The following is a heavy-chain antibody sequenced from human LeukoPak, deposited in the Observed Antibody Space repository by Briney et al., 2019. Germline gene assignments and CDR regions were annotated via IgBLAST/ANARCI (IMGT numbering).Heavy chain of an antibody. CDR3: ARECGGGSNDPHYYYGMDV. D-gene: IGHD3-16*01. J-gene: IGHJ6*02. Sequence: AASVKVSCKASGYTFTSYYMHWVRQAPGQGLEWMGIINPSGGSTSYAQKFQGRVTITRDTSTSTVYMELSSLRSEDTAVYYCARECGGGSNDPHYYYGMDVWGQGTTVTVSS. CDR1: GYTFTSYY. CDR2: INPSGGST. V-gene: IGHV1-46*01.